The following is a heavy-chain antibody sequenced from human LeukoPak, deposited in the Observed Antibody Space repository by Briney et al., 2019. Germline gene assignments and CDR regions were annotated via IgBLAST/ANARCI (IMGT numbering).Heavy chain of an antibody. Sequence: GGCLRLSCAASGLTFSSYAMHWVRQAPGKGLEWVAVISYDGSNKYYADSVKGRFTIPRDNSKNTLYLQMNSLRAEDTAVYYCAKDRYSSGWYSDYWGQGTLVTVSS. CDR1: GLTFSSYA. J-gene: IGHJ4*02. CDR3: AKDRYSSGWYSDY. V-gene: IGHV3-30*04. D-gene: IGHD6-19*01. CDR2: ISYDGSNK.